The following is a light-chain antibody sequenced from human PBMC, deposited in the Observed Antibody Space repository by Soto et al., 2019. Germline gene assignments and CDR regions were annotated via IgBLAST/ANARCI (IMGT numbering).Light chain of an antibody. V-gene: IGKV1-13*02. CDR2: DAS. CDR1: QGIATG. Sequence: IQMTQSPSSLSASIGDTVTISCRASQGIATGLAWYQQKPGAPPQLLIYDASTLERGIPSRFSGRGSGTHFILTIINLQPEDFATYYCQQFNSLFGQGTRLEIK. J-gene: IGKJ5*01. CDR3: QQFNSL.